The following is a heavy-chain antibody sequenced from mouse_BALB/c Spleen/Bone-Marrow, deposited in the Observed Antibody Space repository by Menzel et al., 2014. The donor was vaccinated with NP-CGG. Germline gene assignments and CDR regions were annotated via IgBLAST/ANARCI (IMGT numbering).Heavy chain of an antibody. CDR3: ARNYDYDGGYCAMDY. CDR1: GYTFTSYW. Sequence: QVQLKESGTELAKPGASVKMSCKASGYTFTSYWIHWIKQRPGQGLEWIGYINPITGYTEYNQKFKDKATLTADKSSSTAYIQLSSLTSDDSAVYYCARNYDYDGGYCAMDYWVQGTSVTVSS. D-gene: IGHD2-4*01. CDR2: INPITGYT. V-gene: IGHV1-7*01. J-gene: IGHJ4*01.